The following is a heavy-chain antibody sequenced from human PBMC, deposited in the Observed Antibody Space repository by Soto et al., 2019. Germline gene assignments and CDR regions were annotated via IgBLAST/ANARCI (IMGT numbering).Heavy chain of an antibody. J-gene: IGHJ4*02. CDR1: GGSFSGYY. CDR2: IYYSGST. Sequence: SETLSLTCAVHGGSFSGYYWSWIRQPPGKGLEWIGYIYYSGSTNYNPSLKSRVTISVDTSKNQFSLKLSSVTAADTAVYYCARLPDDYGDYYFDYWGQGTLVTVSS. D-gene: IGHD4-17*01. V-gene: IGHV4-59*08. CDR3: ARLPDDYGDYYFDY.